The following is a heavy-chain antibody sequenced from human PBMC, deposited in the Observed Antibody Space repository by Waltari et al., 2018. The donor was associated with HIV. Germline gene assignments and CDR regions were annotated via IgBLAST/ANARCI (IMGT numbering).Heavy chain of an antibody. CDR3: ARTGVGQWLVRGWAMDL. Sequence: EVQLLESGGGVAQSGGSLSLPCGVSGLEVRTSGLRWVRRAPGKGLEGVSGTGGSGGDTNYSDAVKGRFSFSIYNSKNTVYLQMRNLRDDDTAVYFCARTGVGQWLVRGWAMDLWGRGTPVTVSS. D-gene: IGHD6-19*01. V-gene: IGHV3-23*01. J-gene: IGHJ2*01. CDR1: GLEVRTSG. CDR2: TGGSGGDT.